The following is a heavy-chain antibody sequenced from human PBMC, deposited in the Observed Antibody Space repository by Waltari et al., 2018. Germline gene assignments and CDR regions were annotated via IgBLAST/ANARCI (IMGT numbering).Heavy chain of an antibody. CDR3: ARSITRTSMDMAFDY. Sequence: ASGFTFSDYTMSWVRQAPGKGPEWVSGISFRDVTVPCPVPPPPPCCHPRLSLHRFTISRDNSKNTLYVQMSSLRAEDTAVYYCARSITRTSMDMAFDYWGQGTLVTVSS. D-gene: IGHD2-2*01. CDR1: GFTFSDYT. V-gene: IGHV3-23*01. J-gene: IGHJ4*02. CDR2: ISFRDVTV.